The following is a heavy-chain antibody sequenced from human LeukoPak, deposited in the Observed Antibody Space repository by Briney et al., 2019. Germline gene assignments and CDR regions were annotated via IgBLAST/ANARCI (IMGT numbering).Heavy chain of an antibody. V-gene: IGHV2-70*12. CDR1: GFSLSSSGMC. CDR2: IDWDDDK. CDR3: AHRPRPSWGFDY. J-gene: IGHJ4*02. D-gene: IGHD1-26*01. Sequence: SGPTLVNPTQTLTLTCTFSGFSLSSSGMCVSWIRQPPGKALEWLARIDWDDDKYYNTSLKTRVTISKDTSKKQVVLTMTNMDPVDTATYYCAHRPRPSWGFDYWGQGTLVTVSS.